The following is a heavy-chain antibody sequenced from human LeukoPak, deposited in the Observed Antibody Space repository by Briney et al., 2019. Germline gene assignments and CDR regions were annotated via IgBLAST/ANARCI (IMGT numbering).Heavy chain of an antibody. J-gene: IGHJ3*02. CDR2: IYYSGST. CDR1: GGSISRYY. CDR3: ARDPLPLDAFDI. V-gene: IGHV4-59*01. Sequence: SETLSLTCTVSGGSISRYYWSWIRQPPGKGLEWIGYIYYSGSTNYNPSLESRVTISVDTSKNQFSLKLSSVTAAGTAVCYCARDPLPLDAFDIWGQGTMVTVSS.